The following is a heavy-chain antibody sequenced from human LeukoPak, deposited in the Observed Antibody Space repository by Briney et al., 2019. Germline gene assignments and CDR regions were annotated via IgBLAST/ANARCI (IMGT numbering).Heavy chain of an antibody. CDR1: GFTFSSYA. CDR3: ARGANWTSLDY. J-gene: IGHJ4*02. CDR2: ISYDGSNK. Sequence: PGRSLRLSCAASGFTFSSYAMHWVRQAPGKGLEWVAVISYDGSNKYYADSVKGRFTISRDNSKNTLYLQMNSLRAEDTAVYYCARGANWTSLDYWGQGTLVTVSS. D-gene: IGHD3/OR15-3a*01. V-gene: IGHV3-30*01.